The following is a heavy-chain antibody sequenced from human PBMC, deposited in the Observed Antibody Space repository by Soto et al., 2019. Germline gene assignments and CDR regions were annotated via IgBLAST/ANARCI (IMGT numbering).Heavy chain of an antibody. J-gene: IGHJ1*01. Sequence: ASVKVSCKASGYTFTSYAMHWVRQAPGQRLEWMGWINAGNGNTKYSQKFQGRVTITRDTSASTAYMELSSLRSEDTAVYYCARVGTRRAAAEYFQHWGQGTLVTVSS. V-gene: IGHV1-3*01. CDR1: GYTFTSYA. D-gene: IGHD6-13*01. CDR3: ARVGTRRAAAEYFQH. CDR2: INAGNGNT.